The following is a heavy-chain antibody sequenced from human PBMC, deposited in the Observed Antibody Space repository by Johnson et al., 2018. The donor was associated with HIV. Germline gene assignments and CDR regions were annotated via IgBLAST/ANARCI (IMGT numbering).Heavy chain of an antibody. CDR2: IQHDGTNK. CDR1: GFSFNSYG. J-gene: IGHJ3*02. Sequence: QMLLVESGGGVVRPGGSVRLSCVASGFSFNSYGIHWVRQAPGKGLEWLTLIQHDGTNKYSIDSLKGRFTIARDNSKQSVHLQINSLRTEDTAVYYCEKETRDSRSAFDIWGQGTMVTVSS. D-gene: IGHD3-22*01. V-gene: IGHV3-30*02. CDR3: EKETRDSRSAFDI.